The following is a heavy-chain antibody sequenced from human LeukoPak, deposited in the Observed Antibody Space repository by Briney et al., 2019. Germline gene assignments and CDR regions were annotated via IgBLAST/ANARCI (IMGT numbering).Heavy chain of an antibody. Sequence: PGVSLRLSSAASGFTFNNYGMHWVRQAPDKGLQWVAVISSDGYRTDYPDSVTGRFTISRDNFKNTVDLQMISVTAEDTAMYFCAKGLGTGSVLARPLHYWGQGTLVTVSS. J-gene: IGHJ4*02. CDR3: AKGLGTGSVLARPLHY. V-gene: IGHV3-30*18. CDR1: GFTFNNYG. CDR2: ISSDGYRT. D-gene: IGHD3-10*01.